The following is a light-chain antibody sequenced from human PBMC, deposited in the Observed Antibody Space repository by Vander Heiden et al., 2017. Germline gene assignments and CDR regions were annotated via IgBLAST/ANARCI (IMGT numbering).Light chain of an antibody. J-gene: IGKJ4*01. CDR3: QQANSYPLT. CDR1: HDIKNW. V-gene: IGKV1-12*01. CDR2: AAS. Sequence: DTQMTQSPSSVSASVGDGVTITCRASHDIKNWLVWYQQKPGKAPKVLIYAASTLEGGVPSRFSGSGSGTDFTLTISSLQPEDSAIYYCQQANSYPLTFGGGTKVEIK.